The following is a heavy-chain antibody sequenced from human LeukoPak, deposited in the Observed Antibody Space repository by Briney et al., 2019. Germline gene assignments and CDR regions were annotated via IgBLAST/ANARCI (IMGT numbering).Heavy chain of an antibody. CDR3: ASIPGIAAAR. CDR2: ISSSSSYI. J-gene: IGHJ4*02. CDR1: GFTFSSYS. Sequence: GGSLRLSCAASGFTFSSYSMSWVRQAPGKGLEWVSSISSSSSYIYYADSVKGRFTISRDNAKNSLYLQMNSLRAEDTAVYYCASIPGIAAARWGQGTLVTVSS. D-gene: IGHD6-13*01. V-gene: IGHV3-21*01.